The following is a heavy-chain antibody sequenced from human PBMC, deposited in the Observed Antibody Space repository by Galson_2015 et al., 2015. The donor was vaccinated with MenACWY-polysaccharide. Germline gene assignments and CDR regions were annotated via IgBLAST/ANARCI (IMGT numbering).Heavy chain of an antibody. Sequence: SLRLSCAASGFTFSTFWMRWVRQAPGKGLVWVASIKRDGSETNLADSVKGRFTISRDNAENSLFLQMNGLRAEDTAVYYWAREQWVRGVFVDQWGQGTLVTVSA. J-gene: IGHJ4*02. CDR1: GFTFSTFW. CDR2: IKRDGSET. D-gene: IGHD3-10*01. CDR3: AREQWVRGVFVDQ. V-gene: IGHV3-7*01.